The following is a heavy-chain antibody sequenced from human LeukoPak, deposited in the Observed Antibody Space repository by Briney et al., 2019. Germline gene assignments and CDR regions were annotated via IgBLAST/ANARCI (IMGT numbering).Heavy chain of an antibody. V-gene: IGHV3-7*01. CDR3: ARHGFAVGYDY. Sequence: GGSLRLSCAASGFSFSTYWMSWVRQAPGKGLEWVAKINQDGSQKYFVDSVKGRFTISRDNAKKSLYLEMNTLRVEDTALYYCARHGFAVGYDYWGQGTLVTVSS. J-gene: IGHJ4*02. D-gene: IGHD4-23*01. CDR1: GFSFSTYW. CDR2: INQDGSQK.